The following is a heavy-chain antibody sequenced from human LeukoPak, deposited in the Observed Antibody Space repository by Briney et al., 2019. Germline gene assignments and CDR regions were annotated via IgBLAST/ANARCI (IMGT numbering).Heavy chain of an antibody. CDR1: GGSFSGYY. V-gene: IGHV4-34*01. D-gene: IGHD6-13*01. CDR2: INHSGST. CDR3: ARGRAAEYFDY. J-gene: IGHJ4*02. Sequence: PSETLSLTCAVYGGSFSGYYWSWIRQPPGKGLEWIGEINHSGSTNYNPSLKSRVTISVDTSKNQFSLKLSSVTAADTAVYYCARGRAAEYFDYWGQGTLVTVSS.